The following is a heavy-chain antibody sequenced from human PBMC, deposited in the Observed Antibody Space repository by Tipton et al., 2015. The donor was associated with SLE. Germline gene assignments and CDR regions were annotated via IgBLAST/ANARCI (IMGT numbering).Heavy chain of an antibody. V-gene: IGHV1-2*04. D-gene: IGHD6-13*01. CDR3: ASRPRVGIAAHDY. CDR1: GYTFTGYY. CDR2: INPNSGGT. Sequence: QSGPEVKKPGASVKVSCKASGYTFTGYYMHWVGQAPGQGLEWMGWINPNSGGTNYAQKFQGWVTMTRDTSISTAYMELSSVTAADTAVYYCASRPRVGIAAHDYWGQGTLVTVSS. J-gene: IGHJ4*02.